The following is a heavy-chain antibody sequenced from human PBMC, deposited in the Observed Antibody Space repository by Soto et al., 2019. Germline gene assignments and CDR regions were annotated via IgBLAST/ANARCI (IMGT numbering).Heavy chain of an antibody. CDR2: ISRSSTGI. J-gene: IGHJ6*02. V-gene: IGHV3-48*02. CDR3: ARAVTWGLDV. CDR1: GFTFSLYS. Sequence: EVQLVESGGGLVQPGGSLRLSCAASGFTFSLYSMSWVRQAPGKGLEWVSYISRSSTGIHYADSVKGRFTISRDDATNSMRLQMNSLRDGDTAVYYCARAVTWGLDVWGQGTTVSIYS. D-gene: IGHD3-10*01.